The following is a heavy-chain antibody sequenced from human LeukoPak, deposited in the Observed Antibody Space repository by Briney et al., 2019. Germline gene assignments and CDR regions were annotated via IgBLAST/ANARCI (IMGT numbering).Heavy chain of an antibody. CDR2: IIPILGIA. D-gene: IGHD3-22*01. V-gene: IGHV1-69*04. Sequence: ASVKVSCKASGGTFSSYAISWVRQAPGQGLEWMGRIIPILGIANYAQKFQGRVTITADKSTSTAYMELSSLRSEDTAIYYCASLDTSGYYYFDYWGLGTLVTVSS. J-gene: IGHJ4*02. CDR1: GGTFSSYA. CDR3: ASLDTSGYYYFDY.